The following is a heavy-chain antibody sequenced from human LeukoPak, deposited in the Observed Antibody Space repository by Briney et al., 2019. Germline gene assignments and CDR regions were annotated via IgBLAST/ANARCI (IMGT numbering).Heavy chain of an antibody. J-gene: IGHJ4*02. CDR2: ISYDGSNK. D-gene: IGHD2-15*01. CDR1: GFTFSSYG. Sequence: GRSLRLSCAASGFTFSSYGMHWVRQAPGKGLEWVAVISYDGSNKYYADSVKGRFTISRDNSKNTLYLQMNSLRAEDTAVYYCAKGQRIWRSYLFDYWGQGALVTVSS. CDR3: AKGQRIWRSYLFDY. V-gene: IGHV3-30*18.